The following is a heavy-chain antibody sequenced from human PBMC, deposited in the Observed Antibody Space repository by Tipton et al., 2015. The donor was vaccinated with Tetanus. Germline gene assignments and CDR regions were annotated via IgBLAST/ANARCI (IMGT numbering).Heavy chain of an antibody. CDR3: ARLAHGDKEAGVH. V-gene: IGHV5-51*03. Sequence: VQLVQSGAEVKKPGESLKISCKGSGYSFTSYSIGWVRQMPGKGLEWMGVIYPADSDTRYSPSFQGQVTISADKSISTAYLLWSNLKASDTAIYYCARLAHGDKEAGVHWGQGTLVTVSS. J-gene: IGHJ4*02. D-gene: IGHD4-23*01. CDR1: GYSFTSYS. CDR2: IYPADSDT.